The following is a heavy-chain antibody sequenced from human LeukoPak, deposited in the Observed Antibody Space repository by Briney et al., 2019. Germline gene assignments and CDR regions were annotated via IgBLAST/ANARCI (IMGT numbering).Heavy chain of an antibody. D-gene: IGHD6-13*01. CDR3: AKGRSSSSYYFDY. CDR1: GLTFSSYG. Sequence: GGSLRLSCAASGLTFSSYGMHWVRQAPGKGLEWVAFIRYDGSNKYYADSVKGRFTISRDNSKNTLYLQMNSLRAEDTAVYYCAKGRSSSSYYFDYWGQGTLVTVSS. V-gene: IGHV3-30*02. J-gene: IGHJ4*02. CDR2: IRYDGSNK.